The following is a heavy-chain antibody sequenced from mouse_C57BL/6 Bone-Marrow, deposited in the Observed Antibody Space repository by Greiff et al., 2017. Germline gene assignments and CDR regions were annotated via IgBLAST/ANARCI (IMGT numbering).Heavy chain of an antibody. D-gene: IGHD1-1*01. CDR1: GYSFTSYY. CDR3: ARTGSSYGDH. CDR2: IYPGSGNT. J-gene: IGHJ2*01. V-gene: IGHV1-66*01. Sequence: QVQLQQSGPELVKPGASVKISCKASGYSFTSYYIHWVKQRPVQGLEWIGWIYPGSGNTKYNEKFKGKATLTADTSSSTAYMQLSRLTSEDSAVYYCARTGSSYGDHWGQGTTLTVSS.